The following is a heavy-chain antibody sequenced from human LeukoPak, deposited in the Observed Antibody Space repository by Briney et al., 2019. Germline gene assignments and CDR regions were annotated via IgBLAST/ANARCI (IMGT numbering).Heavy chain of an antibody. J-gene: IGHJ5*02. CDR1: DGSISSFC. V-gene: IGHV4-4*07. Sequence: PSETLSLTCSVSDGSISSFCWSWIRQPAGKGLEWIGRIHTSGSTDYNPSLKSRVTISVDTSKNQFSLKLSSVTAADTAVYYCARGSYYDFWSGPTWGQGTLVTVSS. CDR2: IHTSGST. CDR3: ARGSYYDFWSGPT. D-gene: IGHD3-3*01.